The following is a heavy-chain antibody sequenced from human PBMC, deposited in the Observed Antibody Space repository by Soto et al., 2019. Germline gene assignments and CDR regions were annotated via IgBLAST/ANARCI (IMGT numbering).Heavy chain of an antibody. CDR2: ISSSSYI. V-gene: IGHV3-21*01. D-gene: IGHD2-15*01. CDR3: ARGEVVAASSFNWFDP. Sequence: GGSLRLSCAASGFTFSSYWMSWVRQAPGKGLEWVSSISSSSYIYYADSVKGRFTISRDNAKNSLYLQMNSLRAEDTAVYYCARGEVVAASSFNWFDPWGQGTLVTVSS. J-gene: IGHJ5*02. CDR1: GFTFSSYW.